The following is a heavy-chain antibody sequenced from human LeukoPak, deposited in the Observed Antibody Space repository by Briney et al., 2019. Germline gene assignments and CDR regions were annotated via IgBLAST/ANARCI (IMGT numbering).Heavy chain of an antibody. CDR3: ARSLDTTGYYFGY. Sequence: GGSLTLSCAASGFTFNSYVMSWVRQAPGEGLEWVSGISASGGTTYYADSVKGRFTISRDNSKNTLSLQMDSLRGDDTAAYYCARSLDTTGYYFGYWGQGALVTVSS. CDR2: ISASGGTT. D-gene: IGHD3-22*01. J-gene: IGHJ4*02. V-gene: IGHV3-23*01. CDR1: GFTFNSYV.